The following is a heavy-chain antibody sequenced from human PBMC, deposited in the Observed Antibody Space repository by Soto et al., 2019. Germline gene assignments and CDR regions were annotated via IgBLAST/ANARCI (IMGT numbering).Heavy chain of an antibody. D-gene: IGHD3-16*01. V-gene: IGHV1-69*13. J-gene: IGHJ4*02. Sequence: SVKVSCKASGGTFSSYAISWVRQAPGQGLEWMGGIIPIFGTANYAQKFQGRVTITADESTSTAYMELSSLRSEDTAVYYCARENYDSVNGDDYWGQGTLVTVSS. CDR3: ARENYDSVNGDDY. CDR1: GGTFSSYA. CDR2: IIPIFGTA.